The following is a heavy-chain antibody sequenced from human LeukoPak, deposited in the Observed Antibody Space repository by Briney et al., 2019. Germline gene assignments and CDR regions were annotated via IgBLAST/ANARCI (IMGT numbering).Heavy chain of an antibody. V-gene: IGHV3-23*01. D-gene: IGHD2-2*02. Sequence: PGGSLRLSCYASGFTFNTYAMTWVRQAPGKGLEWVSAILAGGETTYYADSVKGRFTISRDNSKNTLYLQMNSLRAEDTAVYYCAKDGIVVVPAAIFDYYYGMDVWGQGTTVTVSS. CDR1: GFTFNTYA. CDR3: AKDGIVVVPAAIFDYYYGMDV. J-gene: IGHJ6*02. CDR2: ILAGGETT.